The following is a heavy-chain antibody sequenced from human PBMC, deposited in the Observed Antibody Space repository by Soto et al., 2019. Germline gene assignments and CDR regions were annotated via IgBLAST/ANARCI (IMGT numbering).Heavy chain of an antibody. CDR2: IIPLIDTT. Sequence: QVQLVQSGAEVKKPGSSVRVSCKASGGTFSTYAVSWVRHVPGHGLEWMGGIIPLIDTTNYAQNFQGRVTITADGSTNTAYMDLSSLRFDDTAIYFCAIGVWDCNGDGCYGWVDPGSQGTRVTVSS. D-gene: IGHD2-15*01. CDR1: GGTFSTYA. V-gene: IGHV1-69*01. J-gene: IGHJ5*02. CDR3: AIGVWDCNGDGCYGWVDP.